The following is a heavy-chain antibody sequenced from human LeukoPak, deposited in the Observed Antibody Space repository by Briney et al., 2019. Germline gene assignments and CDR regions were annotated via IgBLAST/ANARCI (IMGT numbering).Heavy chain of an antibody. J-gene: IGHJ4*02. CDR2: IKKDGSET. V-gene: IGHV3-7*01. CDR3: AKDLHYGSADY. CDR1: GFSFSGYW. D-gene: IGHD3-10*01. Sequence: PGGSLRLSCAASGFSFSGYWMSWVRQAPGKGLEWVANIKKDGSETHYLDSVKGRFTISRDNGKNSLHLQMNSLRAEDTAVYYCAKDLHYGSADYWGQGTLVTVSS.